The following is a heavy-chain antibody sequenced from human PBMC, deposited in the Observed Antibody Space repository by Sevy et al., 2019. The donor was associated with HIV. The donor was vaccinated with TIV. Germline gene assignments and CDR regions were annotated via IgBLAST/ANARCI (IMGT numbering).Heavy chain of an antibody. J-gene: IGHJ3*02. V-gene: IGHV1-2*02. D-gene: IGHD3-22*01. CDR3: ARDGHYDSSGYYFGVGAFDI. CDR1: GYTFTGYY. Sequence: ASVKVSCKASGYTFTGYYMHWVRQAPGQGLEWMGWINPNSGGTNYAQKFQGRVTMTRDTSISTAYMELSRLGSEDTAVYYCARDGHYDSSGYYFGVGAFDIWGQGTMVTVSS. CDR2: INPNSGGT.